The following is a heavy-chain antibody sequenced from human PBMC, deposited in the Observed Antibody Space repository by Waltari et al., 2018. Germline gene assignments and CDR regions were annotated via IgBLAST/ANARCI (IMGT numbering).Heavy chain of an antibody. CDR2: INPSGGST. CDR1: GYTFTSYY. CDR3: ASHGSSGYSSSYYMDV. D-gene: IGHD3-22*01. J-gene: IGHJ6*03. Sequence: QVQLVQSGAEVKKPGASVKVSCKASGYTFTSYYMHWVRQAPGQGLEWMGIINPSGGSTSYAQKFQGRVTMTRDTSTSTVYMELSSLRSEDTAVYYCASHGSSGYSSSYYMDVWGKGTTVTVSS. V-gene: IGHV1-46*01.